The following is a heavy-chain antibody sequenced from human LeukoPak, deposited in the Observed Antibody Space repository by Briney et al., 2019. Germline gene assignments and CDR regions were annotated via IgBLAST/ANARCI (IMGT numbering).Heavy chain of an antibody. Sequence: GASLKISFKGSGYSFTSYWIGWVRQMPGKGLEWMGIIYPGDSDTRYSPSFQGQVTISADKSISTAYLQWSSLKASDTAMYYCARLDYYGSGSYRYYYDSSGYYWGQGTLVTVSS. CDR1: GYSFTSYW. CDR2: IYPGDSDT. J-gene: IGHJ4*02. V-gene: IGHV5-51*01. CDR3: ARLDYYGSGSYRYYYDSSGYY. D-gene: IGHD3-22*01.